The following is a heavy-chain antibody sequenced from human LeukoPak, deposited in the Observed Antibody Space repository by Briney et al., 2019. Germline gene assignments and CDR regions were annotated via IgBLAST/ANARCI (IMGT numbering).Heavy chain of an antibody. J-gene: IGHJ4*02. CDR3: AREGDDSSGYYLRY. Sequence: GGSLRLSSAASGFTFSSYWMSWVRQAPGKGLEWVANIKQDGSEKYYVDSVKGRFTISRDNAKNSLYLQMNSLRAEDTAVYYCAREGDDSSGYYLRYWGQGTLVTVSS. CDR2: IKQDGSEK. D-gene: IGHD3-22*01. V-gene: IGHV3-7*01. CDR1: GFTFSSYW.